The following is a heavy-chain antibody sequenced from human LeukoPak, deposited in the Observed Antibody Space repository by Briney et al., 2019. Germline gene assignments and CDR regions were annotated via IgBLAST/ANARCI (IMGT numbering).Heavy chain of an antibody. CDR1: GDSVSGYY. Sequence: SETLSLTCTVSGDSVSGYYGSWIRQPPGKGLEWVGYFYTSANTNYNPSLKSRVTMSVDTSKNQFSLKLSSVTAADTAVYYCARGLRDEERHYGYYYMDVWGKGTTVTVSS. CDR3: ARGLRDEERHYGYYYMDV. CDR2: FYTSANT. D-gene: IGHD3-22*01. V-gene: IGHV4-4*09. J-gene: IGHJ6*03.